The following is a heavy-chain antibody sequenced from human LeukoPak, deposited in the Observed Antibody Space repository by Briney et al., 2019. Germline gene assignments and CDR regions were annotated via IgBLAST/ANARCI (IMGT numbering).Heavy chain of an antibody. Sequence: GGSLRLSCAASGFTFSIYWMSWVRQAPGKGLEWVANIKQDGSEKYYVDSVKGRFTISRDNAKNSLYLQMNSLRAEDTAVYYCASRTLVGAADWGQGTLVTVSS. V-gene: IGHV3-7*01. CDR2: IKQDGSEK. D-gene: IGHD1-26*01. CDR3: ASRTLVGAAD. J-gene: IGHJ4*02. CDR1: GFTFSIYW.